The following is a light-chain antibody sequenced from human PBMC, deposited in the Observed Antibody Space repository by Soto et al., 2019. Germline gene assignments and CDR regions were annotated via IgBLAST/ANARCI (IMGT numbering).Light chain of an antibody. Sequence: IQLTQSPSFLSASVGDRVTITCRASQGISSLLAWYQQELGKAPKLLIYAASTLQSGVPSRFSGSGSGTEFTLTISSLQPEDFATYYCHQLNSYPITFGQGTLPE. V-gene: IGKV1-9*01. J-gene: IGKJ5*01. CDR3: HQLNSYPIT. CDR2: AAS. CDR1: QGISSL.